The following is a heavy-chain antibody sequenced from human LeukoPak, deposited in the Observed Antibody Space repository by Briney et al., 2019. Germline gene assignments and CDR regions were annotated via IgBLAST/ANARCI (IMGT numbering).Heavy chain of an antibody. Sequence: SVKVSCKASGGTFSSYAISWVRQAPGQGIEWMGGIIPIFGTANYEQKFKGRVTITADQSTTTAYMYLSSLRSEDTAVYYCARVSGGNSNIDYWGQGTLVTVSS. CDR2: IIPIFGTA. CDR3: ARVSGGNSNIDY. D-gene: IGHD4-23*01. J-gene: IGHJ4*02. V-gene: IGHV1-69*01. CDR1: GGTFSSYA.